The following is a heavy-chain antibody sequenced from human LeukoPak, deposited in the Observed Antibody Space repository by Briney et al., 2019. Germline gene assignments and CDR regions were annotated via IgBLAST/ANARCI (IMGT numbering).Heavy chain of an antibody. Sequence: ASVKVSCKTSGYTFTNYYIHWVRQAPGQGLEWMGYINPNSGATNSAQKFQGRVTMTRDTSITTAYMELSRLRSDDTAVYYCARDYYDTSGYFDYWGLGTLLTVSS. CDR2: INPNSGAT. V-gene: IGHV1-2*02. CDR3: ARDYYDTSGYFDY. CDR1: GYTFTNYY. D-gene: IGHD3-22*01. J-gene: IGHJ4*02.